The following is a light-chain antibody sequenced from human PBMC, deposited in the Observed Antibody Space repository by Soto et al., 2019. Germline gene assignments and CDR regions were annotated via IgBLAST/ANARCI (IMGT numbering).Light chain of an antibody. CDR2: DAS. J-gene: IGKJ2*01. Sequence: DIQMTQSPSTLSASVGDRVTITCRASQSISSWLAWYQQKPGKAPKLLIYDASSLESRVPSRFSGSGSATEFTLTSSGLRPDDFATYYCQQYNTYSYTFGQGTKLEIK. CDR1: QSISSW. V-gene: IGKV1-5*01. CDR3: QQYNTYSYT.